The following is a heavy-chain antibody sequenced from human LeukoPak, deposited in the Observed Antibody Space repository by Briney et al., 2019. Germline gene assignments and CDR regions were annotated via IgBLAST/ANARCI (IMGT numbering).Heavy chain of an antibody. CDR1: GFAFSGYD. Sequence: GGSLRLSCVASGFAFSGYDMSWVRQAPGKWLEWVSGISGRGGRIYYTDSVKGRFTISRDNSRNTLYLQMNSLRADDTATYYCATEAAWQQFDYWGQGTLVTVSS. CDR2: ISGRGGRI. D-gene: IGHD6-13*01. V-gene: IGHV3-23*01. J-gene: IGHJ4*02. CDR3: ATEAAWQQFDY.